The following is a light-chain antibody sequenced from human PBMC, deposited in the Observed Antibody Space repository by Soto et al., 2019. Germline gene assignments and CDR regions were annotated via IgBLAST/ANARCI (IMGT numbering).Light chain of an antibody. CDR1: SGHSSYA. J-gene: IGLJ2*01. CDR2: LSSDGSH. V-gene: IGLV4-69*01. CDR3: QTWDTGARVV. Sequence: QLVLTQSPSASASLGASVKLTCTLSSGHSSYAIAGHQQQPEKGPRYLMKLSSDGSHSKGDGIPDRFSGSSSGAERYLTISSLQSEDEADYYCQTWDTGARVVFGGGTKLTVL.